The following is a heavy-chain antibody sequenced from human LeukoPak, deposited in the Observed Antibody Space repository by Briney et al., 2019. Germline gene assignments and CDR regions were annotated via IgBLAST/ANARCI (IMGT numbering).Heavy chain of an antibody. Sequence: ASVKVSCKASGYTFTSYDINWVRQATGQGLEWMGRMNPNSGNTGYAQKFQGRVTITRNTSISTAYMELSSLRSEDTAVYYCARDTGYDILTGYYRLLSYWGQGTLVTVSS. CDR2: MNPNSGNT. D-gene: IGHD3-9*01. J-gene: IGHJ4*02. V-gene: IGHV1-8*03. CDR3: ARDTGYDILTGYYRLLSY. CDR1: GYTFTSYD.